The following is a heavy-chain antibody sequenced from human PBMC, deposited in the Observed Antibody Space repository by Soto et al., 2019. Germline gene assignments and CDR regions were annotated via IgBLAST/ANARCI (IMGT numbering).Heavy chain of an antibody. J-gene: IGHJ6*02. D-gene: IGHD5-18*01. CDR1: GYTFTSYG. CDR3: ARDRGYSYGDLSYYYGMDV. Sequence: EASVKVSCKASGYTFTSYGISWVRQAPGQGLEWMGWISAYNGNTNYAQKLQGRVTMTTDTSTSTAYMELRSLRSDDTAVYYCARDRGYSYGDLSYYYGMDVWGQGTTVTVSS. CDR2: ISAYNGNT. V-gene: IGHV1-18*04.